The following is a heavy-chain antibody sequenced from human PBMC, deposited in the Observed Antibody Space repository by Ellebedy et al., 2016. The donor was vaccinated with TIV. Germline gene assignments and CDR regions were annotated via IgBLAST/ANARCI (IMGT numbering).Heavy chain of an antibody. Sequence: GESLKISXAASGFTFSVYAMTWVRQAPGKGLEWISLIGGLDTGTYYADSVKGRFTISRDNSRNTLYLQMSSLRAEDTAVYYCARRAENWGFFDSWGQGTLLTVSS. CDR2: IGGLDTGT. V-gene: IGHV3-23*03. J-gene: IGHJ4*02. CDR1: GFTFSVYA. CDR3: ARRAENWGFFDS. D-gene: IGHD3-16*01.